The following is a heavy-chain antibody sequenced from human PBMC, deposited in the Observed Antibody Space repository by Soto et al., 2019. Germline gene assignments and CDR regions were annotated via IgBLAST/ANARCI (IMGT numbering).Heavy chain of an antibody. CDR3: AKDSTVVVTAIGSWYFDL. Sequence: QVQLVESGGGVVQPGRSLRLSCAASGFTFSSYGMHWVRQAPGKGLEWVAVISYDGSNKYYADSVKGRFTISRDNSKNTXXRQMNMLRAEDTAVYYCAKDSTVVVTAIGSWYFDLWGRGTLVTVSS. CDR1: GFTFSSYG. V-gene: IGHV3-30*18. J-gene: IGHJ2*01. D-gene: IGHD2-21*02. CDR2: ISYDGSNK.